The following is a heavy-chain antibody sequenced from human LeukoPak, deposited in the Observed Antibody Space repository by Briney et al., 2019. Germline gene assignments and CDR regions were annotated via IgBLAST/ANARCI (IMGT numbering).Heavy chain of an antibody. D-gene: IGHD6-25*01. Sequence: SETLSLTCTVSGGSISSYYWSWIRQPAGKGLEWIGRIYSSGSTNYNPSLKSRVTMSVDTSKNQFSLKLSSVTAADTAVYYCARRAAAVGTYYMDVWGKGTTVTASS. CDR1: GGSISSYY. CDR2: IYSSGST. CDR3: ARRAAAVGTYYMDV. J-gene: IGHJ6*03. V-gene: IGHV4-4*07.